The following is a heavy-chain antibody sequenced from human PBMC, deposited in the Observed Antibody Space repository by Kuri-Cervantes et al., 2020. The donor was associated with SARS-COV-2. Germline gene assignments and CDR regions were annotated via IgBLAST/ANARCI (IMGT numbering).Heavy chain of an antibody. CDR2: IIPIFGTA. CDR1: GGTFNSYA. D-gene: IGHD1-26*01. CDR3: AKAIVGATTIVPDY. V-gene: IGHV1-69*13. J-gene: IGHJ4*02. Sequence: SVKVSCKASGGTFNSYAISWVRQAPGQGLEWMGGIIPIFGTANYAQKFQGRVTITADESTSTAYMELSSLRAEDTAVYYCAKAIVGATTIVPDYWGQGTLVTVSS.